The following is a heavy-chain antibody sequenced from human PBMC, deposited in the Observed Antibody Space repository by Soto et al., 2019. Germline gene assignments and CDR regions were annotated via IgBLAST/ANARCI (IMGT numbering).Heavy chain of an antibody. CDR2: IRDDGSNK. CDR1: GFTFSSYG. J-gene: IGHJ4*02. V-gene: IGHV3-33*01. CDR3: ARDWARGDSGYVDY. D-gene: IGHD5-12*01. Sequence: QVQLVESGGGVGQPGRSLRLSCAASGFTFSSYGMHWVRQAPGKGLEWVAVIRDDGSNKDYVDSVKGRFIISRDNSKNPLYLEINSLRAEDTAVYHCARDWARGDSGYVDYWGQGTLVIVSS.